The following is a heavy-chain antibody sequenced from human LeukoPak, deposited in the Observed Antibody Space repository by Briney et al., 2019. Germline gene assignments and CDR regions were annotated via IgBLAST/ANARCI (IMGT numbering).Heavy chain of an antibody. J-gene: IGHJ4*02. CDR2: VYFDGSDT. V-gene: IGHV5-51*01. D-gene: IGHD1-7*01. CDR1: GDTFSDTY. Sequence: GESLQISCQASGDTFSDTYIAWVRQMAGKGLEWMGIVYFDGSDTRYSPSFQGQVTISVDQSISRAYLQWTSLKTSDTAMYYCARFLHGNSLDYGGKGTLVTVSS. CDR3: ARFLHGNSLDY.